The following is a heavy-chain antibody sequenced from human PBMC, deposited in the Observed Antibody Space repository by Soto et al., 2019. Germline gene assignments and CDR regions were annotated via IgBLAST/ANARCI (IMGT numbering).Heavy chain of an antibody. Sequence: GVSLRLSCSASGFTFSSYAMHWVRQAPGKGLEYVSAISSNGGSTYYADSVKGRFTISRDNSKNTLYLQMSSLRAEDTAVYYCVKWETGAYDAFDIWGQGTMVTVSS. V-gene: IGHV3-64D*09. CDR1: GFTFSSYA. CDR2: ISSNGGST. CDR3: VKWETGAYDAFDI. J-gene: IGHJ3*02. D-gene: IGHD7-27*01.